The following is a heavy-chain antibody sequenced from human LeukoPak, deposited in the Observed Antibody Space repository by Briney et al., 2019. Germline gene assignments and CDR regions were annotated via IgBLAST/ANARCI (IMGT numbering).Heavy chain of an antibody. Sequence: GGSLRLSCASSVFTFSRYWMHWVLQAPRKVLVSGSRIISDGSITTYADSVKGRFTISRDNAKHTLYLQMNSLRAEDTAVYCCAREDVDIVVATSGPFDIWGQGTMVTVSS. CDR2: IISDGSIT. V-gene: IGHV3-74*03. D-gene: IGHD2-15*01. J-gene: IGHJ3*02. CDR3: AREDVDIVVATSGPFDI. CDR1: VFTFSRYW.